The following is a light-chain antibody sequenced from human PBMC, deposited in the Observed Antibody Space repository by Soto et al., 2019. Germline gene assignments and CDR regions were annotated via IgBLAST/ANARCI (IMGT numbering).Light chain of an antibody. Sequence: EIVLTQSPGTLSLSPGERATLSCRASQSVSSSYLGWYQQKPGQPPRLLIYGTSIRATGTPDRFSGSGSGTDFTLTISRLEPEDFAVYYCQQSHSSFTFGPGTKVDIK. J-gene: IGKJ3*01. CDR3: QQSHSSFT. CDR1: QSVSSSY. CDR2: GTS. V-gene: IGKV3-20*01.